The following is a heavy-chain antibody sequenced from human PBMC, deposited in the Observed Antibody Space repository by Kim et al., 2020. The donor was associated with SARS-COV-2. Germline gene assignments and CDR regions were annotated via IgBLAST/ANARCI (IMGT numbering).Heavy chain of an antibody. J-gene: IGHJ2*01. CDR2: INHSGST. V-gene: IGHV4-34*01. CDR3: ARPPSSVVAATRVIWYFDL. Sequence: SETLSLTCAVYGGSFSGYYWSWIRQPPGKGLEWIGEINHSGSTNYNPSLKSRVTISVDTSKNQFSLKLSSVTAADTAVYYCARPPSSVVAATRVIWYFDLWGRGTLVTVSS. D-gene: IGHD2-15*01. CDR1: GGSFSGYY.